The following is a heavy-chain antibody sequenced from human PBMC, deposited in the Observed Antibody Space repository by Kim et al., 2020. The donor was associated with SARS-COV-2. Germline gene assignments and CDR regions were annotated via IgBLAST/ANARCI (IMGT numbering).Heavy chain of an antibody. J-gene: IGHJ6*02. Sequence: VKGRFTISRDNAKNSLYLQMNSLRTEDTALYYCAKSKMTMLRGVLYGMDVWGQGSTVTVSS. V-gene: IGHV3-9*01. CDR3: AKSKMTMLRGVLYGMDV. D-gene: IGHD3-10*01.